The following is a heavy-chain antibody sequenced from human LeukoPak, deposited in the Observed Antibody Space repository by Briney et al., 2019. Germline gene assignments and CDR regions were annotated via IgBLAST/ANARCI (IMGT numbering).Heavy chain of an antibody. CDR2: ISSSSSYI. Sequence: GGSLRLSCAASGFTFSSYSMNWVRQAPGKGLGWVSSISSSSSYIYYADSVKGRFTISRDNAKNSLYLQMNSLRAEDTAVYYCARDSDSSWGEFDYWGQGTLVTVSS. CDR3: ARDSDSSWGEFDY. CDR1: GFTFSSYS. V-gene: IGHV3-21*01. J-gene: IGHJ4*02. D-gene: IGHD6-13*01.